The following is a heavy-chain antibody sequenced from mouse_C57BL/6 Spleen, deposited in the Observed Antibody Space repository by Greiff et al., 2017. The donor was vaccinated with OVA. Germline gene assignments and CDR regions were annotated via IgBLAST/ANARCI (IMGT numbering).Heavy chain of an antibody. Sequence: QVQLKESGPELVKPGASVKISCKASGYSFTSYYIHWVKQRPGQGLEWIGWIYPGSGNTKYNEKFKGKATLTADTSSSTAYMQLSSLTSEDSAVYYCARSYGCRMDWYFDVWGTGTTVTVSS. D-gene: IGHD1-1*01. V-gene: IGHV1-66*01. CDR3: ARSYGCRMDWYFDV. J-gene: IGHJ1*03. CDR1: GYSFTSYY. CDR2: IYPGSGNT.